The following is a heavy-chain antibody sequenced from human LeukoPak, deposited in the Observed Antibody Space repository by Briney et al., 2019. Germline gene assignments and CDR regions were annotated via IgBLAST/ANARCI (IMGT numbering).Heavy chain of an antibody. CDR1: GFTFSSYG. D-gene: IGHD1-1*01. J-gene: IGHJ4*02. CDR3: AKDRTGTTWGGVDY. CDR2: ISCDGSNK. V-gene: IGHV3-30*18. Sequence: GGSLRLSCAASGFTFSSYGMHWVRQAPGKGLEWVAVISCDGSNKYYADSVKGRFTISRDNSKNTLYLQMNSLRAEDTAVYYCAKDRTGTTWGGVDYWGQGTLVTVSS.